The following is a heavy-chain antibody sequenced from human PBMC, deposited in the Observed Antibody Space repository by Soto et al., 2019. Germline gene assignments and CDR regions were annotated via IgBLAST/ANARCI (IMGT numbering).Heavy chain of an antibody. CDR1: GYTFTSYG. J-gene: IGHJ6*02. CDR2: ISAYNGNT. V-gene: IGHV1-18*01. CDR3: ARDASLDDYGVSEYYYYGMDV. D-gene: IGHD4-17*01. Sequence: QVQLVQSGAEVKKPGASVKVSCKASGYTFTSYGISWVRQAPGQGLEWMGWISAYNGNTNYAQKLQGRVTMTTDTSTSTAYMELRSLRSDDTAVYYCARDASLDDYGVSEYYYYGMDVWGQGTTVTVSS.